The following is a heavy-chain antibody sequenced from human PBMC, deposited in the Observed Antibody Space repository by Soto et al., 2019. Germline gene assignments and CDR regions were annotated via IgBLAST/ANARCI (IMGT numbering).Heavy chain of an antibody. CDR2: IWSDGNNK. J-gene: IGHJ4*02. CDR1: GFTFSSFG. D-gene: IGHD3-9*01. CDR3: ARVFDTYYFDS. V-gene: IGHV3-33*01. Sequence: GGSLRLSCAASGFTFSSFGMHWVRQAPGKGLEWVAVIWSDGNNKYYADSVKGRFTISRDNSKKTLYLQMNSLRAEDTAVYYCARVFDTYYFDSWGQGNMVTVSS.